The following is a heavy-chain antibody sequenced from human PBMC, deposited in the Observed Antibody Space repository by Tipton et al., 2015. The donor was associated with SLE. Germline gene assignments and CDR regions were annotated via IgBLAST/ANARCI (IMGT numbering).Heavy chain of an antibody. CDR3: AKDPRAYYGDTYYFDY. J-gene: IGHJ4*02. CDR1: GFTFSSYA. CDR2: ISGSGGST. Sequence: SLRLSCAASGFTFSSYAMSWVRQAPGKGLEWVSAISGSGGSTYYADSVKGRFTISRDNSKNTLYLQMNSLRAEDTAVYYCAKDPRAYYGDTYYFDYWGQGTLVTVSS. D-gene: IGHD4-17*01. V-gene: IGHV3-23*01.